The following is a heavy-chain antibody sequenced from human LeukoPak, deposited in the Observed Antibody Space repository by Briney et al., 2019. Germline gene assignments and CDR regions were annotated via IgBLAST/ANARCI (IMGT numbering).Heavy chain of an antibody. D-gene: IGHD3-22*01. CDR2: IWYGGSNK. CDR3: ARAPLYYYDSSGYSY. CDR1: GFTFSSYG. V-gene: IGHV3-33*08. J-gene: IGHJ4*02. Sequence: GGSLRLPCAASGFTFSSYGMHWVRQAPGKGLEWVAVIWYGGSNKYYADSVKGRFTISRDNSKNTLYLQMNSLRAEDTAVYYCARAPLYYYDSSGYSYWGRGTLVTVSS.